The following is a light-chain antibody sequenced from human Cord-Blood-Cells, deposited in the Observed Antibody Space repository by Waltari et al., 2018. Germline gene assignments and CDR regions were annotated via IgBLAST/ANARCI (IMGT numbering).Light chain of an antibody. V-gene: IGLV1-40*01. J-gene: IGLJ3*02. CDR3: QSYDSSLSGWV. CDR1: SPNIGAGYD. CDR2: GNS. Sequence: QSVLTQPPSVSGAPGQRVTISCTGSSPNIGAGYDVHWYQQLPGTAPKLLIHGNSKRPSGVPDRFSGSKSGTSASLAITGLQAEDEADYYCQSYDSSLSGWVFGGGTKLTVL.